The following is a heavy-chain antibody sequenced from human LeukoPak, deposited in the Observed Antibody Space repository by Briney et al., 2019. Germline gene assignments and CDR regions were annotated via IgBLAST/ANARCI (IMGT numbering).Heavy chain of an antibody. V-gene: IGHV3-23*01. CDR2: ISGSGCST. D-gene: IGHD5-18*01. Sequence: GGSLRLSCAASGFTFSSYAMSWVRQAPGKGLEWVSAISGSGCSTNYTDSVKGRFTISRDKSKNQLYLKMNSVRAEDTAVYYCAKDQRYSYAFDYWGQGTLVTVSS. J-gene: IGHJ4*02. CDR3: AKDQRYSYAFDY. CDR1: GFTFSSYA.